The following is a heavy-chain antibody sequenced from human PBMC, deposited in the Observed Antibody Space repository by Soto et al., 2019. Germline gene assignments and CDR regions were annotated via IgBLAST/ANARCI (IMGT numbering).Heavy chain of an antibody. CDR2: ISYDGSNK. J-gene: IGHJ6*02. Sequence: GGSLRLSCAASGFTFSSYGMHWVRQAPGKGLEWVAVISYDGSNKYYADSVKGRFTISRDNSKNTLYLQMNSLRAEDTAVYYCAKDNGGRGYYYYGMDVWGQGTTVTVSS. V-gene: IGHV3-30*18. CDR1: GFTFSSYG. D-gene: IGHD3-16*01. CDR3: AKDNGGRGYYYYGMDV.